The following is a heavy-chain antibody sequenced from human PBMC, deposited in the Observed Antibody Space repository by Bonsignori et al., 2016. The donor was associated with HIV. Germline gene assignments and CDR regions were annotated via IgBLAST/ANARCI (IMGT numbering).Heavy chain of an antibody. V-gene: IGHV1-24*01. J-gene: IGHJ3*02. CDR1: GYTLTELS. D-gene: IGHD1/OR15-1a*01. Sequence: ASVKVSCKVSGYTLTELSMHWVRQAPGKGLEWMGGFDPEDGETIYAQKFQGRVTMTEDTSTDTAYMELSSLRSEDTAVYYCATSCGTGTIYVDAFDIWGQGTMVTVSS. CDR2: FDPEDGET. CDR3: ATSCGTGTIYVDAFDI.